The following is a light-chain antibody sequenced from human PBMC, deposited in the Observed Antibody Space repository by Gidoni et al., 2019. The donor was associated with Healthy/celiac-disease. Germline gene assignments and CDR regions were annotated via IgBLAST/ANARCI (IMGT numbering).Light chain of an antibody. Sequence: EIVMTQSPATLSVSPGERATLSCRASQSVSSNLAWYQQKPGQAPRPLNYGASTRATGIPARLSGSGSGTEFTLTISSLQSEDFAVYYCQQYNNWPRTFGQGTKVEIK. CDR2: GAS. J-gene: IGKJ1*01. V-gene: IGKV3-15*01. CDR3: QQYNNWPRT. CDR1: QSVSSN.